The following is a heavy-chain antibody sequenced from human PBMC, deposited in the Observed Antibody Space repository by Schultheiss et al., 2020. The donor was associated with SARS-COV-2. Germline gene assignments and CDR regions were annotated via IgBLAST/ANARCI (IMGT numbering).Heavy chain of an antibody. CDR3: VRADYGANSEFDY. D-gene: IGHD4-23*01. CDR1: GFTFSNAW. Sequence: GESLKISCAASGFTFSNAWMNWVRQAPGKGLEWVSSISSSSSYIYYADSVKGRFTISRDNAKNTVYLQMNSLRAEDTAVYYCVRADYGANSEFDYWGQGTLVTVSS. CDR2: ISSSSSYI. J-gene: IGHJ4*02. V-gene: IGHV3-21*01.